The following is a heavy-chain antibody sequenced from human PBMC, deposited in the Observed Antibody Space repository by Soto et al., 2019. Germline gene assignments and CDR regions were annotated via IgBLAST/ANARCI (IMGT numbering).Heavy chain of an antibody. D-gene: IGHD1-26*01. V-gene: IGHV4-59*03. Sequence: QVQLQESGPTLVKPSETLSLTCTVSGGSIRSYCWTWIRQPPGEGLEWIGCICNSGTTNYNPSLKGRVALSIGPQKNQIPLPVSLVALAEKAFFYWSGGRLVRGATPPPLDGWGKGTTVTVSS. CDR2: ICNSGTT. CDR1: GGSIRSYC. J-gene: IGHJ6*04. CDR3: SGGRLVRGATPPPLDG.